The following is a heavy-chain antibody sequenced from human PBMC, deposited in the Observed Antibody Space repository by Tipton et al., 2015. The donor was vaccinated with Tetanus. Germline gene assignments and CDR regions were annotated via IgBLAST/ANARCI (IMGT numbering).Heavy chain of an antibody. J-gene: IGHJ4*02. CDR2: IHPGDSDT. CDR3: AKGDPGNFDS. Sequence: QLVQSGAEVKKPGESLKISCKGSGYSFTSQWIAWVRQMPGKGLEWMGIIHPGDSDTKISPSFRGQVTFSVDKSITTAYLQWSSLKASDTAIYYCAKGDPGNFDSWGQGTQVIVSS. V-gene: IGHV5-51*01. D-gene: IGHD3-9*01. CDR1: GYSFTSQW.